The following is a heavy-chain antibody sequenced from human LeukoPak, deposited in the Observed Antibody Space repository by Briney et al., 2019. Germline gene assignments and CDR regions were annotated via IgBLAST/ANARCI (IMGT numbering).Heavy chain of an antibody. CDR1: GYTFTGYY. V-gene: IGHV1-2*02. D-gene: IGHD3-9*01. CDR2: INPNSGGT. Sequence: EASVKVSCKASGYTFTGYYMHWVRQAPGQGLEWMGWINPNSGGTNYAQKFQGRVTMTRDTSISTAYMELSRLRSDDTAVYYCARAPDILTGYYPYYYYGMDVWGQGTTVTVSS. CDR3: ARAPDILTGYYPYYYYGMDV. J-gene: IGHJ6*02.